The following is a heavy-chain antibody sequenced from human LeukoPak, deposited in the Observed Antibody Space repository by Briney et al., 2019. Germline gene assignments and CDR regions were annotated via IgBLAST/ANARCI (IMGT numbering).Heavy chain of an antibody. D-gene: IGHD5-12*01. V-gene: IGHV3-64D*06. CDR1: GFTSSDYV. CDR3: VMSSRSREQRNTVDDTFDS. Sequence: GGSLRLSCSASGFTSSDYVLRLVRQPPGKGLDHVSAVNNNWGDTYYADSVKGRFTISRDNSKNVLYLQMSSLRADDTAPYYCVMSSRSREQRNTVDDTFDSWGQGTMVTVSS. CDR2: VNNNWGDT. J-gene: IGHJ3*02.